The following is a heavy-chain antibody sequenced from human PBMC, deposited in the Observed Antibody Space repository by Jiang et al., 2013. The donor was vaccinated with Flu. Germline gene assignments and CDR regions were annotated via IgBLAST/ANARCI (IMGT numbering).Heavy chain of an antibody. D-gene: IGHD6-13*01. CDR3: ATTKPGIAAAY. CDR2: INAGNGNT. V-gene: IGHV1-3*01. Sequence: HWVRQAPGQRLEWMGWINAGNGNTKYSQKFQGRVTITRDTSASTAYMELSSLRSEDTAVYYCATTKPGIAAAYWGQGTLVTVSS. J-gene: IGHJ4*02.